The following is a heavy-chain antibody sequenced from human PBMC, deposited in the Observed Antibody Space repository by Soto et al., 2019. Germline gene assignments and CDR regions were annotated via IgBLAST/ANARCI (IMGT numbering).Heavy chain of an antibody. Sequence: SETLSLTCTVSGGSISSYYWSWIRQPPGKGLEWIGYIYYSGSTNYNPSLKSRVTISVDTSKNQFSLNLSSVTAADTAVYYCARGLGRRAYDYIWGSYRYPLDYWGQGTLVTVSS. CDR2: IYYSGST. CDR1: GGSISSYY. CDR3: ARGLGRRAYDYIWGSYRYPLDY. V-gene: IGHV4-59*01. J-gene: IGHJ4*02. D-gene: IGHD3-16*02.